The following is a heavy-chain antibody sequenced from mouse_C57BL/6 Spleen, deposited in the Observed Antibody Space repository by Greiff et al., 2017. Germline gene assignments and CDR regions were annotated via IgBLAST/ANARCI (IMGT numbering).Heavy chain of an antibody. J-gene: IGHJ4*01. CDR3: SRHEDGSSYVYAIDY. D-gene: IGHD1-1*01. Sequence: QVQLQQSGAELVKPGASVKLSCKASGYTFTESTIHWVKQRSGQGLEWIGWFYPGSGIIKYNGKFKDKATLTADKSSSTVYMELSRLTSEDSAVYFCSRHEDGSSYVYAIDYWGQGTSVTVSS. V-gene: IGHV1-62-2*01. CDR1: GYTFTEST. CDR2: FYPGSGII.